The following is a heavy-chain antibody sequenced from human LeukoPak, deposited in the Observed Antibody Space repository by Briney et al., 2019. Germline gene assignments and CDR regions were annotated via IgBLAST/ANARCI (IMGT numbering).Heavy chain of an antibody. V-gene: IGHV3-23*01. Sequence: GGSLRLSCAASGFTFNNYAMSWVRQAPGKGLEWVSSISGGGDTSYYADSVRGRFTISRDTSKNMLFLHMDSLRAEDTAIYYCAKNAGDGGYYYYMDVWGKGTTVTVSS. D-gene: IGHD3-16*01. CDR3: AKNAGDGGYYYYMDV. J-gene: IGHJ6*03. CDR1: GFTFNNYA. CDR2: ISGGGDTS.